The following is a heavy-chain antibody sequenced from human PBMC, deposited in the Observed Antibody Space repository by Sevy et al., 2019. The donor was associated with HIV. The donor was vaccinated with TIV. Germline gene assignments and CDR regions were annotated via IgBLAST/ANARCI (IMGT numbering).Heavy chain of an antibody. V-gene: IGHV1-69*06. CDR3: ARVKDYYDSSGHGAFDI. Sequence: ASVKVSCKASGGTFSSYAISWVRQAPGQGLEWMGGIIPIFGTANYAQKFQDRVTITADKSTSTAYMELSSLRSEDTAVYYCARVKDYYDSSGHGAFDIWGQGTMVTVSS. D-gene: IGHD3-22*01. CDR1: GGTFSSYA. J-gene: IGHJ3*02. CDR2: IIPIFGTA.